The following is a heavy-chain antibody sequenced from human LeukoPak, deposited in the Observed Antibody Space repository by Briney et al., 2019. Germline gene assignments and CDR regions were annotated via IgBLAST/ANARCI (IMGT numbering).Heavy chain of an antibody. J-gene: IGHJ6*02. V-gene: IGHV4-34*01. Sequence: SETLSLTCAVYGGSFSGYYWSWIRQPPGKGLEWIGEINHSGSTNYNPSLKSRVTISVDTSKNQFSLKLSSVTAADTAVYYCARGRRSRYYGMDVWGQGTTVTVSS. CDR2: INHSGST. CDR3: ARGRRSRYYGMDV. D-gene: IGHD5-24*01. CDR1: GGSFSGYY.